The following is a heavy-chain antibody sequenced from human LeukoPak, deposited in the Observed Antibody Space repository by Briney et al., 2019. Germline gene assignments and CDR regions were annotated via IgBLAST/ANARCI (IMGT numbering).Heavy chain of an antibody. Sequence: VASVEVSCKASGYTFTGYYMHWVRQAPGQGLEWMGRINPNSGGTNYAQKFQGRVTMTRDTSISTAYMELSRLRSDDTAVYYCARPASYSSSTYWGQGTLVTVSS. J-gene: IGHJ4*02. D-gene: IGHD6-6*01. V-gene: IGHV1-2*06. CDR2: INPNSGGT. CDR3: ARPASYSSSTY. CDR1: GYTFTGYY.